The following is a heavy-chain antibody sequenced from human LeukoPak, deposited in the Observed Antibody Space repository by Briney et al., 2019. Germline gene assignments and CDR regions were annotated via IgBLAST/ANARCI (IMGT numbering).Heavy chain of an antibody. CDR1: GGSISSYY. D-gene: IGHD1-26*01. J-gene: IGHJ4*02. V-gene: IGHV4-59*08. CDR3: ARLLRGVLDIDY. Sequence: SETLSLTCTVSGGSISSYYWSWIRQPPGKGLEWIGYIYYSGSTNYNPSLKSRVTISVDTSKNQFSLKLSSVTAADTAVYYCARLLRGVLDIDYWGQGTLVTVSS. CDR2: IYYSGST.